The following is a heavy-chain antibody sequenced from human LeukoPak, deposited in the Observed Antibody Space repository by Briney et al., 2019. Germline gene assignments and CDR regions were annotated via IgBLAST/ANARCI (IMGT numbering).Heavy chain of an antibody. D-gene: IGHD3-22*01. J-gene: IGHJ4*02. V-gene: IGHV4-39*07. CDR2: INHSGST. Sequence: KSSETLSLTCTVSGGSISGTTYYWGWIRQPPGKGLEWIGEINHSGSTNYNPSLKSRVTISVDTSKNQFSLKLGSVTAADTAVYYCARGLSISGYYRKNYFDYWGQGTLVTVSS. CDR1: GGSISGTTYY. CDR3: ARGLSISGYYRKNYFDY.